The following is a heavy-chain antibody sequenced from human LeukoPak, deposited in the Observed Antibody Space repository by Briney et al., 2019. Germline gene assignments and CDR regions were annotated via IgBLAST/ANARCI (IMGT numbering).Heavy chain of an antibody. CDR1: GGSISSSSYY. J-gene: IGHJ3*02. D-gene: IGHD3-9*01. CDR3: ARDRPDMGAFDI. CDR2: IYYSGST. V-gene: IGHV4-39*07. Sequence: SETLSLTCTVSGGSISSSSYYWGWIRQPPGKGLEWIGSIYYSGSTYYNPSLKSRVTISVDTSKNQFSLKLSSVTAADTAVYYCARDRPDMGAFDIWGQGTMVTVSS.